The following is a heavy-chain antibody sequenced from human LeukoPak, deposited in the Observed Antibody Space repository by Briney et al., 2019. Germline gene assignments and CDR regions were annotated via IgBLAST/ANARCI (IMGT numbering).Heavy chain of an antibody. CDR1: GYTFTNYD. V-gene: IGHV1-18*01. CDR3: ARVTVWGSYRYTDC. CDR2: ISAYNGKT. Sequence: ASVKVSCKASGYTFTNYDINWVRQAPGQGLEWMGWISAYNGKTNYAQKFQGRVTMTTDTSTSTAYMDLRSLRFDDTAVYYCARVTVWGSYRYTDCWGQGTLVTVSS. J-gene: IGHJ4*02. D-gene: IGHD3-16*02.